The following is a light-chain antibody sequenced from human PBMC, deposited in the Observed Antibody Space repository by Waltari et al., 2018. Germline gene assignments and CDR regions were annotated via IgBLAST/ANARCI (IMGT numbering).Light chain of an antibody. V-gene: IGKV1-33*01. J-gene: IGKJ3*01. Sequence: DIQMTQSPSSLSASVGDRVTITCQASRDIDNYLNWYQQKPGEAPKLLIYDASNLQTGVTSRFSGSGSGTEFIFTISSLQPEDLATYYCQEYSSFPPGFSFGPGT. CDR1: RDIDNY. CDR3: QEYSSFPPGFS. CDR2: DAS.